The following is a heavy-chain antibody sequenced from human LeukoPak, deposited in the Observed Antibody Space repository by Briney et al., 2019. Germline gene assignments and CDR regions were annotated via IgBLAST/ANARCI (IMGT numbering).Heavy chain of an antibody. CDR1: GGSISSGSYY. V-gene: IGHV4-61*02. J-gene: IGHJ4*02. D-gene: IGHD5-18*01. CDR2: IYTSGST. CDR3: AGEWIQVYYFDY. Sequence: SETLSLTCTVSGGSISSGSYYWSWIRQPAGKGLEWIGRIYTSGSTNYNPSLKSRVTISVDTSKNQFSLKLSSVTAADTAVYYCAGEWIQVYYFDYWGQGTLVTVSS.